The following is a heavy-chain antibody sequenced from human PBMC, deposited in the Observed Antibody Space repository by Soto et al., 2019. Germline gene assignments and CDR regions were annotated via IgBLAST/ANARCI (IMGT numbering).Heavy chain of an antibody. CDR3: ARDEGIDCSSTSCYADYYYYMDV. CDR1: GYTFTSYG. CDR2: ISAYNGNT. Sequence: ASVKVSCKASGYTFTSYGISWVRQAPGQGLEWMGWISAYNGNTNYAQKLQGRVTMTTDTSTSTAYMELRSLRSDDTAVYYCARDEGIDCSSTSCYADYYYYMDVWGKGTTVSVSS. D-gene: IGHD2-2*01. V-gene: IGHV1-18*01. J-gene: IGHJ6*03.